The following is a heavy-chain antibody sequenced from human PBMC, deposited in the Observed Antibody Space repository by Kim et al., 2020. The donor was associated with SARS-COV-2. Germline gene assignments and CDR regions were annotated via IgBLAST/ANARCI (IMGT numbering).Heavy chain of an antibody. CDR2: ISSSSSYI. J-gene: IGHJ6*02. CDR1: GFTFSSYS. D-gene: IGHD3-9*01. V-gene: IGHV3-21*01. CDR3: ARDGIDYDILTGYYKGRYYYYAIAV. Sequence: GGSLRLSCAASGFTFSSYSMNWVRQAPGKGLEWVASISSSSSYIYYADSVKGRFTTSRDNAKNSLYLQRNSLRAEDTAVYYCARDGIDYDILTGYYKGRYYYYAIAVSGQATTPTAPS.